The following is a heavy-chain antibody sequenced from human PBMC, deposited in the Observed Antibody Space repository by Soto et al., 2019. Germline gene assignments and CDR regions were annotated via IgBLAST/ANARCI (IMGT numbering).Heavy chain of an antibody. J-gene: IGHJ4*02. D-gene: IGHD3-9*01. Sequence: ASVKVSCKASGGTFSSYGISWVRQAPGQGLEWMGWISAYNGNTNYAQKLQGRVTMTTDTSTSTAYMELRSLRSDDTAVYYCARMPIEDDWLFGDYWGQGTLVTVSS. CDR2: ISAYNGNT. CDR1: GGTFSSYG. V-gene: IGHV1-18*01. CDR3: ARMPIEDDWLFGDY.